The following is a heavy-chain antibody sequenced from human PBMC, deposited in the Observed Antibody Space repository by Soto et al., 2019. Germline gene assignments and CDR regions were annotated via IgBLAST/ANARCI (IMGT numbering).Heavy chain of an antibody. CDR1: GFISSSYG. Sequence: PGGSLRLSCAASGFISSSYGMHWVRQAPGKGLEWVAVIWYDGSNKYYADSVKGRFTISRDNSKNTLYLQMNSLRAEDTAVYYCAVNYYDSSGYYGMDVWGQGTTATVSS. CDR2: IWYDGSNK. V-gene: IGHV3-33*01. J-gene: IGHJ6*02. CDR3: AVNYYDSSGYYGMDV. D-gene: IGHD3-22*01.